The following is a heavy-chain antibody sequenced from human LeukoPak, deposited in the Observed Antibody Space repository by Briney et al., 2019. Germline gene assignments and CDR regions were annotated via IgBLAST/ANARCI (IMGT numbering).Heavy chain of an antibody. Sequence: GGSLRLSCAASGFTFSSYWMHWVRQAPGKGLVWVSRINGDGSSTSYADSVKGRFTISRDNAKNTLYLQMNSLRAEDTAVYYCARVLYYYDSSGYYYDYWGQGTLVTVSS. CDR3: ARVLYYYDSSGYYYDY. CDR1: GFTFSSYW. V-gene: IGHV3-74*01. J-gene: IGHJ4*02. CDR2: INGDGSST. D-gene: IGHD3-22*01.